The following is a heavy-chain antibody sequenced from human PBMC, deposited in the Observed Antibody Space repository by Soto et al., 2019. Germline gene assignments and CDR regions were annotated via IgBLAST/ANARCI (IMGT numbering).Heavy chain of an antibody. Sequence: GGSLRLSCVASEFTFSSYEMNWVRQAPGKGLEWVSYISSSGTTIYYTDSVKGRFTISRDNAKKSLYLKMNSLRAEDTAVYYCVRFGGAAAGPGDYWGQGTLVTAPQ. CDR2: ISSSGTTI. V-gene: IGHV3-48*03. CDR3: VRFGGAAAGPGDY. CDR1: EFTFSSYE. J-gene: IGHJ4*02. D-gene: IGHD6-13*01.